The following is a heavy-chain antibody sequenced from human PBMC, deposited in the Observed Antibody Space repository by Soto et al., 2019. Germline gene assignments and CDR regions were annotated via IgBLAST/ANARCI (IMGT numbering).Heavy chain of an antibody. Sequence: PGGSLRLSCAASGFTVSSNYMSWVRQAPGKGLEWVSVIYSGGSTYYADSVKGRFTISRDNSKNTLYLQMNSLRAGDTAVYYCARDSLYDTMVRGPYDAFDIWGQGTMVTVSS. J-gene: IGHJ3*02. V-gene: IGHV3-66*01. CDR2: IYSGGST. CDR1: GFTVSSNY. CDR3: ARDSLYDTMVRGPYDAFDI. D-gene: IGHD3-10*01.